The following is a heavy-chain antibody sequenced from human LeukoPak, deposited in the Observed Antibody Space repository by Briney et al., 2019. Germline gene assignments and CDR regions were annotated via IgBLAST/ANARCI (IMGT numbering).Heavy chain of an antibody. CDR1: GYTFTSYA. Sequence: ASVKVSCTASGYTFTSYAMHWVRQAPGQRLEWMGWINAGNGNTKYSQKFQGRVTITRDTSASTAYMELSSLRSEDTAVYYCARDEWNDDYFDYWGQGTLVTVSS. CDR3: ARDEWNDDYFDY. CDR2: INAGNGNT. V-gene: IGHV1-3*01. J-gene: IGHJ4*02. D-gene: IGHD1-1*01.